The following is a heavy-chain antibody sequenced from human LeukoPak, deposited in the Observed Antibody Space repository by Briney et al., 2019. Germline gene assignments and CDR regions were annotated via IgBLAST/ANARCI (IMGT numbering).Heavy chain of an antibody. J-gene: IGHJ4*02. D-gene: IGHD1-26*01. CDR3: ARGYRDSFLNY. V-gene: IGHV3-33*01. CDR1: GFTFSSYG. Sequence: PGGSLRLSCAASGFTFSSYGMHWVRQAPGKGLEWVAVIWYDGSNKYYADSVKGRFTISRDNSKNTLYLQMNGLRAEDTAVYYCARGYRDSFLNYWGQGTLVTVSS. CDR2: IWYDGSNK.